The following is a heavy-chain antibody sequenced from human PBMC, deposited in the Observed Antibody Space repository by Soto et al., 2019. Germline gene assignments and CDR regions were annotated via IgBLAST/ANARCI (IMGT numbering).Heavy chain of an antibody. Sequence: QVQLVESGGGVVQPGRSLRLSCAASGFTFSSYGMHWVRQAPGKGLAWVAVISYDGSNKYYADSVKGRFTISRDNSKNTLYLQMNSLRAEDTAVYYCAKPLEDSSSWYAFDYWGQGTLVTVSS. CDR1: GFTFSSYG. D-gene: IGHD6-13*01. J-gene: IGHJ4*02. CDR3: AKPLEDSSSWYAFDY. V-gene: IGHV3-30*18. CDR2: ISYDGSNK.